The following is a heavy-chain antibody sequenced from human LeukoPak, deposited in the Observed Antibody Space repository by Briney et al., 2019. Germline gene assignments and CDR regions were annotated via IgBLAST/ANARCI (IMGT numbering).Heavy chain of an antibody. CDR2: VYFTGSS. Sequence: PSETLSLTCTVSGDSISSTGHYWGWVRQPPGKGLEWIGSVYFTGSSFYNPSLKSLLTISVDTSKNQFSLNVASVTAADTAAYYCARQIGGRLVRGFDFWGQGSLVTVSS. J-gene: IGHJ4*02. CDR3: ARQIGGRLVRGFDF. V-gene: IGHV4-39*01. CDR1: GDSISSTGHY. D-gene: IGHD6-19*01.